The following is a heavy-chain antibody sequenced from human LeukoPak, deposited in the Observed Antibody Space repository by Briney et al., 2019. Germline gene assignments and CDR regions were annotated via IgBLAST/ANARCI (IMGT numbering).Heavy chain of an antibody. J-gene: IGHJ4*02. CDR1: GGSFSGYY. D-gene: IGHD3-16*02. CDR2: INHSGST. V-gene: IGHV4-34*01. CDR3: ARDRGYGYVWGSYRPFDY. Sequence: NTSETLSLTCAVYGGSFSGYYWSWIRQPPGKGLEWIGEINHSGSTNYNPSLKSRVTISVDTSKNQFSLKLSSVTAADTAVYYCARDRGYGYVWGSYRPFDYWGQGTLVTVSS.